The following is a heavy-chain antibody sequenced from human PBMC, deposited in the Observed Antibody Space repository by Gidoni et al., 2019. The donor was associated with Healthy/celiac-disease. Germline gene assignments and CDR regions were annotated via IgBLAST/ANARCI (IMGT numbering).Heavy chain of an antibody. J-gene: IGHJ4*02. Sequence: QVQLQQWGAGLLQPSETLSLTCDVYGGSFSGYYWTWNRQPPGKGLEWIGEINHSGSTNDNPSLKSRVTISVDTYKNKFSLKLSSVTAADTAVYYCARVPVTAWQKRYYFDYWGQGTLVTVSS. CDR1: GGSFSGYY. V-gene: IGHV4-34*01. CDR2: INHSGST. D-gene: IGHD4-17*01. CDR3: ARVPVTAWQKRYYFDY.